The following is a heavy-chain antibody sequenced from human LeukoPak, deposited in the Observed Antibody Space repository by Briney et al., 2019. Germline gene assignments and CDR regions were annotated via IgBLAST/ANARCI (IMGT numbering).Heavy chain of an antibody. Sequence: SETLSLTCAVYGGSFSGYYWSWIRQPPGKGLEWIGEINHSGSTNYNPSLKSRVTISVDTSKNQFSLKLSSVTAADTAVYYCASLLGEDYWGQGTLVTVSS. J-gene: IGHJ4*02. D-gene: IGHD3-10*01. CDR1: GGSFSGYY. V-gene: IGHV4-34*01. CDR3: ASLLGEDY. CDR2: INHSGST.